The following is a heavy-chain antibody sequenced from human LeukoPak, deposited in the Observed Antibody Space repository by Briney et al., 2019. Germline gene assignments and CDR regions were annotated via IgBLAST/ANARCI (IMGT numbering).Heavy chain of an antibody. CDR2: ISDSGGST. J-gene: IGHJ6*02. CDR3: SVSLKAYYYYYGMDV. CDR1: GFTFSSYA. V-gene: IGHV3-23*01. D-gene: IGHD5/OR15-5a*01. Sequence: GGSLRLSCAASGFTFSSYAMTWVRQAPGKGLDWVSGISDSGGSTYYADSVKGRFTISRDNSKNTLYLQMNSLRAEDTAVYYCSVSLKAYYYYYGMDVWGQGTTVTVSS.